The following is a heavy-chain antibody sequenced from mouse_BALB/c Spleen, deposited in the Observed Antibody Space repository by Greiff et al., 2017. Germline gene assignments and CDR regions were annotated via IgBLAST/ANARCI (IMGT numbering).Heavy chain of an antibody. CDR2: INPGSGGT. V-gene: IGHV1-54*01. CDR1: GYAFTNYL. D-gene: IGHD2-1*01. CDR3: ARVYGNYGAMDY. J-gene: IGHJ4*01. Sequence: QVQLQQSGAELVRPGTSVKVSCKASGYAFTNYLIEWVKQRPGQGLEWIGVINPGSGGTNYNEKFKGKATLTADKSSSTAYMQLSSLTSDDSAVYFCARVYGNYGAMDYWGQGTSVTVSS.